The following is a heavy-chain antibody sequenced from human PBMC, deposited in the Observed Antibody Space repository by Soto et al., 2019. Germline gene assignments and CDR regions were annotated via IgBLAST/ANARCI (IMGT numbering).Heavy chain of an antibody. Sequence: QLQLQESGPGLVKPSETLSLTCTVSGGSISSSSYYWGWIRQPPGKGLEWIGSIYYSGSTYYNPSLKSRVTISVDTSKNQFSLKRSSVTAADTTVYYCARHIVATFDYWGQGTLVTVSS. J-gene: IGHJ4*02. D-gene: IGHD5-12*01. V-gene: IGHV4-39*01. CDR1: GGSISSSSYY. CDR2: IYYSGST. CDR3: ARHIVATFDY.